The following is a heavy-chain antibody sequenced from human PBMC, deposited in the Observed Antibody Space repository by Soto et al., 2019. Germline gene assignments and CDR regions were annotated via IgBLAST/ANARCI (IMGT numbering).Heavy chain of an antibody. V-gene: IGHV1-69*12. CDR2: IIPIFGTA. J-gene: IGHJ6*02. D-gene: IGHD3-3*01. Sequence: QVQLVQSGAEVKKPGSSVKVSCKASGGTFSSYAISWVRQAPGQGLEWMGGIIPIFGTANYAQKFQGRVTITADEATSTDYMELSSLRSEDTAVYYCARDVDDFWSGYTPKTYGMDVWGQGTTVTVSS. CDR1: GGTFSSYA. CDR3: ARDVDDFWSGYTPKTYGMDV.